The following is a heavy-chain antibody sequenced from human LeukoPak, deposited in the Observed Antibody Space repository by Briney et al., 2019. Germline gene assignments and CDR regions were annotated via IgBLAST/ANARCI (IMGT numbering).Heavy chain of an antibody. J-gene: IGHJ4*02. V-gene: IGHV3-23*01. CDR1: GFTFSSYA. CDR2: ISGSGGST. Sequence: RGSLRLSCAASGFTFSSYAMSWVRQAPGKGLEWVSAISGSGGSTYYADSVKGRFTISRDNSKDTLYLQMNSLRAEDTAVYYCAKDHKVVVNDWAFDYWGQGTLVTVSS. CDR3: AKDHKVVVNDWAFDY. D-gene: IGHD3-22*01.